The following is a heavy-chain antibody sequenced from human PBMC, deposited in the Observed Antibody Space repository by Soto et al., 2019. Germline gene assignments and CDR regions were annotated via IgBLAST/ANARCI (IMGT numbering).Heavy chain of an antibody. CDR2: IYYSGST. V-gene: IGHV4-31*03. D-gene: IGHD6-25*01. Sequence: SETLSLTCTVSGGSISSGGYYWSWIRQHPGKGLEWIGYIYYSGSTYYNPSLKSRVTISVDTSKNQFSLKLSSVTAADTAVYYCARVDLRHYYYYGMDVWGQGTTVTVSS. CDR3: ARVDLRHYYYYGMDV. CDR1: GGSISSGGYY. J-gene: IGHJ6*02.